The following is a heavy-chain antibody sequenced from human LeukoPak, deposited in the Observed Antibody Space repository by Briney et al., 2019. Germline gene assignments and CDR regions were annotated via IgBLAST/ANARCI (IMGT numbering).Heavy chain of an antibody. CDR3: ARQGGYCSSTSCFPNYYYFYYYVDV. Sequence: SETLSLTCTVSGDSIIRSRYYWGWIRQPPGKGLEWFGSIYYSGSTYYNPSLKSRVTISVDTSKNQFSLKLSPVTAADTAIYYCARQGGYCSSTSCFPNYYYFYYYVDVWGKGTTVIVSS. J-gene: IGHJ6*03. V-gene: IGHV4-39*01. D-gene: IGHD2-2*03. CDR2: IYYSGST. CDR1: GDSIIRSRYY.